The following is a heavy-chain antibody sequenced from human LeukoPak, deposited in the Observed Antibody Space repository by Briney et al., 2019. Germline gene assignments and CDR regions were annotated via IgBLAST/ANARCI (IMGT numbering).Heavy chain of an antibody. J-gene: IGHJ4*02. CDR3: ARKGDSSGYSDFDY. CDR1: GFTFSSYA. Sequence: GGSLRLSCAASGFTFSSYAMHWVRQAPAKGLEWVAVISYDGSNKYYADSVKGRFTISRDNSKNTLYLQMNSLRAEDTAVYYCARKGDSSGYSDFDYWGQGTLVTVSS. V-gene: IGHV3-30-3*01. D-gene: IGHD3-22*01. CDR2: ISYDGSNK.